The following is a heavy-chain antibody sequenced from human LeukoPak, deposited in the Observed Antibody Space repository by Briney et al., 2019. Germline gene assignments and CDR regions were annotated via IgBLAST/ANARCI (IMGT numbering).Heavy chain of an antibody. Sequence: GGSLRLSCAASGFTFSSYTMTWVRQAPGEGLQWVSDISGSGSSAYYADSVRGRFTISRDNSKNTLYLQMSSLRAEDTAVYYCARVGHARAFDIWGQGTMVTVSS. D-gene: IGHD1-26*01. CDR1: GFTFSSYT. CDR2: ISGSGSSA. V-gene: IGHV3-23*01. J-gene: IGHJ3*02. CDR3: ARVGHARAFDI.